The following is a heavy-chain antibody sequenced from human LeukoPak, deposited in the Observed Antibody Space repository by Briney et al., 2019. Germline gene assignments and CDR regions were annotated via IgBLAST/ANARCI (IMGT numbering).Heavy chain of an antibody. V-gene: IGHV4-34*01. J-gene: IGHJ5*01. D-gene: IGHD7-27*01. CDR1: GASFSYYY. Sequence: SETRSLTCAVYGASFSYYYWSWIRQAPGKGLEWIGEINHSGGITYNPSLKSRVTISAEKSKSQFSLRLTSVTAADTAVYYCAKGVWAPRFDSWGQGTLVTVSS. CDR3: AKGVWAPRFDS. CDR2: INHSGGI.